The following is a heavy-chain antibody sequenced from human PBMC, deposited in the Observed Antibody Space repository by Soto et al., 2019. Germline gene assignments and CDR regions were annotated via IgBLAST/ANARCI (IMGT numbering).Heavy chain of an antibody. D-gene: IGHD2-8*01. CDR2: IFHDGTA. V-gene: IGHV4-4*02. CDR3: ARLVYDTRLNYMYFDF. Sequence: SETLSLTCAVSGVSISSGNWWTWVRQTPQRGLEYIGEIFHDGTANYYPSFERRVAISVDTSKNQFSLKLTSVTAADTAIYFCARLVYDTRLNYMYFDFWGQGAGVTVS. CDR1: GVSISSGNW. J-gene: IGHJ4*02.